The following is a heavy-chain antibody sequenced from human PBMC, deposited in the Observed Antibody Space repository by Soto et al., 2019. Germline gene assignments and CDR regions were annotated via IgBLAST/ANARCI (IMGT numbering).Heavy chain of an antibody. D-gene: IGHD4-17*01. CDR2: ISSSSSYT. CDR1: GFTFSDYY. J-gene: IGHJ3*01. CDR3: ASDYGGNPLPDAFDL. V-gene: IGHV3-11*06. Sequence: GWSLRLSCAASGFTFSDYYISLIRQAPGKGLEWGSYISSSSSYTNYADCVKGRFNISRDNDKNSLYLQMNSLRAEDTAVYYCASDYGGNPLPDAFDLCGQVTMVTVS.